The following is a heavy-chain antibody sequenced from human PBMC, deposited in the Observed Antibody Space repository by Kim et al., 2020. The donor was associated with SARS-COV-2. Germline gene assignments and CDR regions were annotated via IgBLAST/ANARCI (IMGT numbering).Heavy chain of an antibody. Sequence: SVKVSCKASGGTFSSYAISWVRQAPGQGLEWMGGIIPIFGTANYAQKFQGRVTITADESTSTAYMELGSLRSEDTAVYYCGIPGGDRKRGGDYYYYGMDTRGQGATLTLS. V-gene: IGHV1-69*13. CDR2: IIPIFGTA. J-gene: IGHJ6*02. CDR3: GIPGGDRKRGGDYYYYGMDT. D-gene: IGHD3-16*01. CDR1: GGTFSSYA.